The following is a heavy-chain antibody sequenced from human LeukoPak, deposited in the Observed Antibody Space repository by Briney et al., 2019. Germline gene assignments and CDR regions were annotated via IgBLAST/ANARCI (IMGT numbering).Heavy chain of an antibody. V-gene: IGHV4-34*01. CDR1: GGSFSGYY. Sequence: PSETLSLTCAVYGGSFSGYYWSWIRQPPGKGLEWVGEVNHSGSTNYNPSLKSRVTISVDTSKNQSSLKLSSVTAADTAVYYCARSRQQLVRRNYLDYWGQGTLVTVSS. CDR2: VNHSGST. J-gene: IGHJ4*02. D-gene: IGHD6-13*01. CDR3: ARSRQQLVRRNYLDY.